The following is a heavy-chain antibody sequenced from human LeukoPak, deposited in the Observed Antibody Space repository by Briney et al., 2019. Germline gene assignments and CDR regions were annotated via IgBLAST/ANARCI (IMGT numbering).Heavy chain of an antibody. D-gene: IGHD3-16*01. CDR1: GGTFSSYA. CDR2: INPHSGDT. V-gene: IGHV1-2*02. CDR3: AKDRGPQWWGSFDY. J-gene: IGHJ4*02. Sequence: SVKVSCKASGGTFSSYAISWVRQAPGQGLEWMGWINPHSGDTNYAQSFQGRVTMTRDTSISTVYMDLSRLRSDDTAVYYCAKDRGPQWWGSFDYWGQGTLVTVSS.